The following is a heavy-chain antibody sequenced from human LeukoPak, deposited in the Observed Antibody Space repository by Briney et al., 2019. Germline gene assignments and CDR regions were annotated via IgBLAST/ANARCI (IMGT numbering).Heavy chain of an antibody. CDR2: IYYSGST. Sequence: SETLSLTCTGSGGSISSYYWSWIRQPPGKGREWIGYIYYSGSTNYNPSLKSRVTISVDTSKNQFSLKLSSVTAADTAVYYCASGGSRVSGHDYWGQGTLVTVSS. CDR3: ASGGSRVSGHDY. J-gene: IGHJ4*02. V-gene: IGHV4-59*01. CDR1: GGSISSYY. D-gene: IGHD2-15*01.